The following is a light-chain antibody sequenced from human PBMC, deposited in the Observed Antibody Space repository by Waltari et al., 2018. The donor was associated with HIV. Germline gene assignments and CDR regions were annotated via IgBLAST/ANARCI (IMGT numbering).Light chain of an antibody. Sequence: DIVMTQSPLSLSVTPGEAVAISCRSNPSLLHSNGYNYLDWYLQRPGQSPQLLIYLGSKRASGVPDRFRGSGSGTDFTLKISRVQAEDVGAYYCMQALQTPIFTFGPGTKVDIK. V-gene: IGKV2-28*01. CDR1: PSLLHSNGYNY. CDR2: LGS. J-gene: IGKJ3*01. CDR3: MQALQTPIFT.